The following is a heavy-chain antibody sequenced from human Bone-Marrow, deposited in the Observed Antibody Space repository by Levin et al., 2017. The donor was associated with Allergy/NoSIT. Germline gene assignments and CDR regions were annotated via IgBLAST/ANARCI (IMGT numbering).Heavy chain of an antibody. CDR1: GFTFGHYN. V-gene: IGHV3-48*01. CDR3: SRDSNSSGFSYDFDY. D-gene: IGHD3-22*01. CDR2: ISYHGSTT. Sequence: PGGSLRLSCAASGFTFGHYNMNWVRQAPGKGLEWVAYISYHGSTTFYLDSVKGRFTISRDNALNSVYLQMDSLRREDTAVYYCSRDSNSSGFSYDFDYWGRGIQVTVSA. J-gene: IGHJ4*02.